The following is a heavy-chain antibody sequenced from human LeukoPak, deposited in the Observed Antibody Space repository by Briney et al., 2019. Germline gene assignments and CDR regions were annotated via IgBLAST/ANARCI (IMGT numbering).Heavy chain of an antibody. V-gene: IGHV1-2*02. CDR2: INPNSGGT. Sequence: ASVKVSCKASGYTFTGYYMHWVRQAPGQGLEWMGWINPNSGGTNYAQKFQGRVTMTRDTSTTTVYLELSSLRSEDAAVYYCARDMSTRVTPILYAFDVWGQGTLVTVSS. D-gene: IGHD4-23*01. J-gene: IGHJ3*01. CDR3: ARDMSTRVTPILYAFDV. CDR1: GYTFTGYY.